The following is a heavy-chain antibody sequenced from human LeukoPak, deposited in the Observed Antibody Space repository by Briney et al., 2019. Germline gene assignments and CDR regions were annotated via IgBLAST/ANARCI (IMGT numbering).Heavy chain of an antibody. J-gene: IGHJ5*02. V-gene: IGHV5-51*01. D-gene: IGHD3-3*01. Sequence: GASLMISCNCSGYSFTSYWIGWVRQMPGEGVEWMGIIYPGDSDTRYSPSFQGQVTISADKSISTAYRQWSSLKASDTAMYYWARSITIFGVVIMAWFDPWGQGTLVTVSS. CDR2: IYPGDSDT. CDR1: GYSFTSYW. CDR3: ARSITIFGVVIMAWFDP.